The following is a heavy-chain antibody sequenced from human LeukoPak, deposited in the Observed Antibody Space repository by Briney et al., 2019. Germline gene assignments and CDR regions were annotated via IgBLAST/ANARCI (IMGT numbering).Heavy chain of an antibody. Sequence: SETLSLTCTVSGDSISSSGFYWNWIRQHPGKGLEWIGYIFYRGSTYYNPSLKSRVAMSVDTSKNQFSLKLSSVTAADTAVYYCARDSSGYFAFEYWGQGILVTVSS. J-gene: IGHJ4*02. D-gene: IGHD3-22*01. CDR1: GDSISSSGFY. V-gene: IGHV4-31*03. CDR2: IFYRGST. CDR3: ARDSSGYFAFEY.